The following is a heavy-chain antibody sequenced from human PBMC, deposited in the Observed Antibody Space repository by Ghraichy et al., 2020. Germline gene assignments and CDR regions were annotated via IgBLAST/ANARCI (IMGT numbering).Heavy chain of an antibody. CDR3: AREWATGQQLVPPFDY. CDR1: GYTFTSYY. D-gene: IGHD6-13*01. J-gene: IGHJ4*02. CDR2: INPSGGST. Sequence: ASVKVSCKASGYTFTSYYMHWVRQAPGQGLEWMGIINPSGGSTSYAQKFQGRVTMTRDTSTSTVYMELSSLRSEDTAVYYCAREWATGQQLVPPFDYWGQGTLVTVSS. V-gene: IGHV1-46*01.